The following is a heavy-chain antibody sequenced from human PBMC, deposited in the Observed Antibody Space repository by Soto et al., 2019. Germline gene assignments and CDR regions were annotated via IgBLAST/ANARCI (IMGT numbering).Heavy chain of an antibody. CDR2: MNPNSGNT. J-gene: IGHJ6*03. CDR1: GYTFTSYD. CDR3: ARGTIAAPPYYYYYYYMDV. V-gene: IGHV1-8*01. Sequence: GASVKVSCKASGYTFTSYDINWVRQATGQGLEWMGWMNPNSGNTGYAQKFQGRVTMTRNTSISTAYMELSSLRSEDTAVYYCARGTIAAPPYYYYYYYMDVWGKGTTVTVSS. D-gene: IGHD6-13*01.